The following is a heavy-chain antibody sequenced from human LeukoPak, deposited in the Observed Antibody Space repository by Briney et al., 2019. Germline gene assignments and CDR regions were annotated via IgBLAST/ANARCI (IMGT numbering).Heavy chain of an antibody. CDR1: GFTFSSYG. D-gene: IGHD3-3*01. V-gene: IGHV3-33*01. Sequence: GGSLRLSCAASGFTFSSYGTHWVRQAPGKGLEWVAVIWYDGSNKYYADSVKGRFTISRDNSKNTLYLQMNSLRAEDTAVYYCQSGFGAFDIWGQGTMVTVSS. CDR2: IWYDGSNK. CDR3: QSGFGAFDI. J-gene: IGHJ3*02.